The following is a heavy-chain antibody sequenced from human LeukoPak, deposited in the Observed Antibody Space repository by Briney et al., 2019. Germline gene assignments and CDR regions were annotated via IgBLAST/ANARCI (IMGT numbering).Heavy chain of an antibody. V-gene: IGHV4-4*02. CDR2: IHLSGRA. CDR1: GGSITTTNW. D-gene: IGHD3-10*01. CDR3: ARGGSGIYVSEEYHYYYGMDV. J-gene: IGHJ6*02. Sequence: SGTLSLTCGVSGGSITTTNWWSWVRQPPGQGLEWIGEIHLSGRANYNPSLNSRVTLALDTSKNHLSLSLTSVTAADTAVYYCARGGSGIYVSEEYHYYYGMDVWGQGTTVTVSS.